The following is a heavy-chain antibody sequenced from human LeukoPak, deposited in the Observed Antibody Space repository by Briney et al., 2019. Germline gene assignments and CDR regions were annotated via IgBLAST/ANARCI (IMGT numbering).Heavy chain of an antibody. V-gene: IGHV3-73*01. CDR2: IRSKANSYAT. Sequence: GGSLRLSCAASGFTFSGSAMHWVRQASGKGLEWVGRIRSKANSYATAYAASVKGRFTISRDDSKNTAYLQMNSLKTEDTAVYYCTSYSGSYPPLDYWGQGTLVTVSS. CDR3: TSYSGSYPPLDY. D-gene: IGHD1-26*01. J-gene: IGHJ4*02. CDR1: GFTFSGSA.